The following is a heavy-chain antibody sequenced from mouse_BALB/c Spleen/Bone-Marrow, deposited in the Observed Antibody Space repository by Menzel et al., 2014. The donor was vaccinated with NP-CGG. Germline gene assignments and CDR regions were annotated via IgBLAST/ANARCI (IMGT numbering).Heavy chain of an antibody. V-gene: IGHV6-6*02. CDR1: GFTFSNYW. CDR3: TRPFAY. Sequence: EVKLEESGGGLVQPGGSMKLSCVASGFTFSNYWMNWVRQSPEKGLEWVAEIRLKSNNYATHYAESVKGRFTISRDYSKISVYLQMNNLRAEDTGIYYCTRPFAYWGQGTLVTVSA. J-gene: IGHJ3*01. CDR2: IRLKSNNYAT.